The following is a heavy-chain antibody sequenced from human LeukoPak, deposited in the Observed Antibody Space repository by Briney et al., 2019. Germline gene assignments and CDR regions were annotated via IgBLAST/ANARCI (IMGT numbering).Heavy chain of an antibody. CDR1: GFMFSSYG. D-gene: IGHD2-2*01. V-gene: IGHV3-33*01. J-gene: IGHJ4*02. CDR3: ARGCSSTSCSPDY. CDR2: KWYDGSNK. Sequence: GGSLRLSCATSGFMFSSYGIHWVRQAPGKGLEWVAVKWYDGSNKYYADSVKGRFTISRDNSKNTLYLQMNSLRAEDTAVYYCARGCSSTSCSPDYWGQGTLVTVSS.